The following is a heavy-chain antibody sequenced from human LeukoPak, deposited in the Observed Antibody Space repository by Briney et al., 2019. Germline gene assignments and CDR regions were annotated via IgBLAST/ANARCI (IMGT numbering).Heavy chain of an antibody. D-gene: IGHD2-15*01. CDR2: NSTYNGNT. V-gene: IGHV1-18*01. Sequence: ASVKVSCKASGYTFTTYTISWVRQSPGQGLEWMGWNSTYNGNTNYAQKFQGRVTLTTDTSTSTAYMDLRSLRSDDTAVYHCARVALGSWYFDLWGRGTLVTVSS. CDR1: GYTFTTYT. CDR3: ARVALGSWYFDL. J-gene: IGHJ2*01.